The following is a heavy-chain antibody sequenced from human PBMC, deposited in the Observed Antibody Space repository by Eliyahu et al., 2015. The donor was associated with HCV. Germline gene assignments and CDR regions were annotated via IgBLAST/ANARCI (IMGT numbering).Heavy chain of an antibody. CDR2: IGDNGDNK. CDR3: ARDGFLYSTGCYFDS. D-gene: IGHD2-2*01. J-gene: IGHJ4*02. Sequence: QEYLVESGGAVVQPGRSLRLSCVASGSDFIPDTMHWIRQAPGKGXEWVAFIGDNGDNKNYGDSVKGRFTVSRDNSKNTLYLEMSSLRAEDTAVYYCARDGFLYSTGCYFDSWGRGTLVTVSA. CDR1: GSDFIPDT. V-gene: IGHV3-33*01.